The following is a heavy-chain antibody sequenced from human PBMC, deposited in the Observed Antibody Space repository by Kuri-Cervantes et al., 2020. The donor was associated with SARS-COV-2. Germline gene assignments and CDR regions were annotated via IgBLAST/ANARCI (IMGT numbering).Heavy chain of an antibody. J-gene: IGHJ5*02. Sequence: GESLKISCAASGFTFSSYWMHWVRQAPGKGLVWVSHINSDGSSTSYADSVKGRFAISRDNAKNTLYLQMNSLRAEDTAVYYCARDLLTQGWFDPWGQGTLVTVSS. D-gene: IGHD1-26*01. CDR1: GFTFSSYW. CDR3: ARDLLTQGWFDP. V-gene: IGHV3-74*01. CDR2: INSDGSST.